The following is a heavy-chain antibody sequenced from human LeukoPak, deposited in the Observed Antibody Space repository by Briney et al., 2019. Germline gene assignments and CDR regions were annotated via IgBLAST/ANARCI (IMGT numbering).Heavy chain of an antibody. Sequence: GGSLRLSCAASGITFSNAWMSWVRQAPGEGLEWVGRIKSKSDGGTTDYAAPVKGRFTISRDDSKNTLDLQMNSLKAEDTAVYYCTTDPSTYYYGSGSYYPVVYWGQGTLVTVSS. CDR1: GITFSNAW. CDR2: IKSKSDGGTT. D-gene: IGHD3-10*01. V-gene: IGHV3-15*01. J-gene: IGHJ4*02. CDR3: TTDPSTYYYGSGSYYPVVY.